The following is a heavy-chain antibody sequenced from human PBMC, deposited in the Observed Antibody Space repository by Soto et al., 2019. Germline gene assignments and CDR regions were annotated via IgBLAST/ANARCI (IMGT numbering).Heavy chain of an antibody. J-gene: IGHJ6*02. CDR3: ARGVQQPWPYYYYGMDV. CDR2: INAGNGNT. Sequence: QVQLVQSGAEEKKPGASVKVSCKASGYTFTSYAMHWVRQAPGQRLEWMGWINAGNGNTKYSQKFQGRVTITRDTSXSXXYMELSSLRSEDTAVYYCARGVQQPWPYYYYGMDVWGQGTTVTVSS. CDR1: GYTFTSYA. V-gene: IGHV1-3*05. D-gene: IGHD6-13*01.